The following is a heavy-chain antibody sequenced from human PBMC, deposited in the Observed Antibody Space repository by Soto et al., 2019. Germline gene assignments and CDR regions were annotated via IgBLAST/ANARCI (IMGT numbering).Heavy chain of an antibody. Sequence: SETLSLTCTVSGGSMTEYYWSWIRQPPGKGLEWIGCVYYSGSTNYNPSLKGRVTISVDTSKSQFSLKLTSVTAAYTAVYYCAISVQAGVTGTNWFDPWGQGTLVTVSS. CDR1: GGSMTEYY. V-gene: IGHV4-59*08. CDR3: AISVQAGVTGTNWFDP. CDR2: VYYSGST. D-gene: IGHD1-1*01. J-gene: IGHJ5*02.